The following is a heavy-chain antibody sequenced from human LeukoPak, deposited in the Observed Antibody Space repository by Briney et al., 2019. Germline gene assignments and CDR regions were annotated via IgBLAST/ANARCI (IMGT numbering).Heavy chain of an antibody. CDR3: VKDPKDGYAHFDC. CDR1: GFTVSNNH. V-gene: IGHV3-66*02. CDR2: IHSDGRT. D-gene: IGHD5-24*01. J-gene: IGHJ4*02. Sequence: AGSLRLSCAASGFTVSNNHMNWVRQTPGKGLEWVSIIHSDGRTSYADSVKGRFTISRDSSKNTLYLQMDSLRPEDTAVYYCVKDPKDGYAHFDCWGQGTLVTVSS.